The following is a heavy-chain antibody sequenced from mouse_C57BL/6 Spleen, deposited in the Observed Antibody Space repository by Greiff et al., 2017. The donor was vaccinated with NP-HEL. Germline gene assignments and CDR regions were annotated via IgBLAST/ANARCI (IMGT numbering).Heavy chain of an antibody. D-gene: IGHD1-1*01. CDR1: GYTFTSYW. CDR2: IYPSDSET. Sequence: QVQLQQPRAELVRPGSSVKLSCKASGYTFTSYWMDWVKQRPGQGLEWIGNIYPSDSETHYNQKFKDKATLTVDKSSSTAYMQLSSLTSEDSAVYYCAREGGITTVVGFAYWGQGTLVTVSA. CDR3: AREGGITTVVGFAY. V-gene: IGHV1-61*01. J-gene: IGHJ3*01.